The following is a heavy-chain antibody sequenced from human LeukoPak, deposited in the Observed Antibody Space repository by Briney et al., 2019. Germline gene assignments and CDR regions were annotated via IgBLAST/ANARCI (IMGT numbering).Heavy chain of an antibody. J-gene: IGHJ4*02. Sequence: SETLSLTCTVSGYSISSGNYWGWIRQSPGKGLEWIGTIYHSGNTYYNPSLKSRVTISVDTSKNQISLRLSSVTAADTAIYYCARGNSDRFPPYMDYWGQGILVIVSS. CDR1: GYSISSGNY. V-gene: IGHV4-38-2*02. CDR3: ARGNSDRFPPYMDY. CDR2: IYHSGNT. D-gene: IGHD2-21*01.